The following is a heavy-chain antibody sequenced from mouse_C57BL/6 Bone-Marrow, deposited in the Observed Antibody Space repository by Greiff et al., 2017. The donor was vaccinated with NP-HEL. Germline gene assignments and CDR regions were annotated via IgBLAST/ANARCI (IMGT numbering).Heavy chain of an antibody. D-gene: IGHD3-2*02. Sequence: VQLQESGAELVRPGASVTLSCKASGYTFTDYEMHWVKQTPVHGLEWIGAIDPETGGTAYNQKFKGKAILTADKSSSTDYMGLRSLTSEDSAVYYGMDSSGYWFAYWGQGTLVTVSA. CDR3: MDSSGYWFAY. V-gene: IGHV1-15*01. CDR2: IDPETGGT. J-gene: IGHJ3*01. CDR1: GYTFTDYE.